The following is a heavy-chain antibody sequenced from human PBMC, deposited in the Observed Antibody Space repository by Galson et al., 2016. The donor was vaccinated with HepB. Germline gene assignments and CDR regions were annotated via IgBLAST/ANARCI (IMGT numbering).Heavy chain of an antibody. J-gene: IGHJ6*02. D-gene: IGHD2-21*01. CDR3: ARDPGDGSPFSFNYFGMDV. Sequence: CAISGDSVSSTSAAWIWIRESPSRGLEWLGRTYYRSNWFDDYAVSVKSRITINADTSKNQFSLQLNSVTPEDTAIYYCARDPGDGSPFSFNYFGMDVWGQGTAVTVSS. CDR2: TYYRSNWFD. V-gene: IGHV6-1*01. CDR1: GDSVSSTSAA.